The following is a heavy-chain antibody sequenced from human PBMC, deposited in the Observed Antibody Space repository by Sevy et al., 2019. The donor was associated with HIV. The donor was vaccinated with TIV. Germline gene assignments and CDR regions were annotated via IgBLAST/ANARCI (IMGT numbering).Heavy chain of an antibody. V-gene: IGHV3-11*01. CDR2: ISSSGSTI. D-gene: IGHD6-6*01. CDR3: ARGREYSRAPCDY. J-gene: IGHJ4*02. CDR1: GFTFSDYY. Sequence: GESLKISCAASGFTFSDYYMSWIRQAPGKGLEWVSYISSSGSTIYYADSVKGRFTISRDNAKNSLYLQMNSLRAEDTAVYYCARGREYSRAPCDYWGQGTLVTVSS.